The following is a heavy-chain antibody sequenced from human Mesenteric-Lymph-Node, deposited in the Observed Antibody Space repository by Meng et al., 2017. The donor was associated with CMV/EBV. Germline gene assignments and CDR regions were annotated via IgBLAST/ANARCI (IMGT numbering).Heavy chain of an antibody. CDR2: IYSGGTI. V-gene: IGHV3-53*01. D-gene: IGHD2-2*01. CDR3: ARNRRNCGSVSCYGYYGMDV. Sequence: GESLKISCAASGFTVNTNYMTWVRQAPGKGLEWVSVIYSGGTIKYADSVKGRFTISRDSSTNTLYLQIDSLRAEDTAVYFCARNRRNCGSVSCYGYYGMDVWGQGTTVTVSS. J-gene: IGHJ6*02. CDR1: GFTVNTNY.